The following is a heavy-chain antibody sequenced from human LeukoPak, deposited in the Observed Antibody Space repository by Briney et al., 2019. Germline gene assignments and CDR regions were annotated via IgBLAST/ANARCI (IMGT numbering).Heavy chain of an antibody. CDR1: GGSFSGYY. J-gene: IGHJ4*02. Sequence: SETLSLTCAVYGGSFSGYYWSWIRQPPGKGLEWIGEINHSGSTNYNPSLKSRVTISVDTSKNQFSLKLSSVTAADTAVYYCASGRLAITMIVVARGDYFDYWGQGTLVTVSS. CDR3: ASGRLAITMIVVARGDYFDY. V-gene: IGHV4-34*01. CDR2: INHSGST. D-gene: IGHD3-22*01.